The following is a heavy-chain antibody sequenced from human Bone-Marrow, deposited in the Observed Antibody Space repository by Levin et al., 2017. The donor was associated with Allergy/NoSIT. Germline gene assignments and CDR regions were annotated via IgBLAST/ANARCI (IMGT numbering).Heavy chain of an antibody. J-gene: IGHJ6*02. CDR1: GFTFNRFI. V-gene: IGHV3-30*04. D-gene: IGHD3-10*01. CDR2: ISYDGSTE. Sequence: GGSLRLSCAASGFTFNRFILHWVRQSPGKGLEWVALISYDGSTEYHAESVKGRFTISRDNFNNTLFLQMNSLRSEDTAVYYCARGIWFGEFPYYYDYGMDVWGQGTTVTVSS. CDR3: ARGIWFGEFPYYYDYGMDV.